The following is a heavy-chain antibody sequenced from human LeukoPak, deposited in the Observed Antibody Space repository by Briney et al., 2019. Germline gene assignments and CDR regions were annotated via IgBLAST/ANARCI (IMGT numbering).Heavy chain of an antibody. V-gene: IGHV1-2*02. D-gene: IGHD4-11*01. Sequence: GASVKVSCRSSGYTFTGTYMHWVRQAPGQGLEWMGWTNPNSGDTNYAQKFQGRVTMTRDKSISTAYMELSRLRSDDTAVYYCARDHSEGFDYWGQGTLVTVSS. CDR2: TNPNSGDT. CDR3: ARDHSEGFDY. CDR1: GYTFTGTY. J-gene: IGHJ4*02.